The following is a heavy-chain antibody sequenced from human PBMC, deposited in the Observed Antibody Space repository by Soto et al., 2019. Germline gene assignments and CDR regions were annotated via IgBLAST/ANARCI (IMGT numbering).Heavy chain of an antibody. V-gene: IGHV4-59*08. CDR3: ARHRDSYGSGDFDY. CDR1: GGSISSFY. CDR2: IYYTGST. D-gene: IGHD5-18*01. J-gene: IGHJ4*02. Sequence: SETLSLTCTVAGGSISSFYWSWFRQPPGKGLEWIGYIYYTGSTNYNPSLKSRVTISVDTSKNQFSLKVSSVTAADTAVYYCARHRDSYGSGDFDYWGQGTLVTVSS.